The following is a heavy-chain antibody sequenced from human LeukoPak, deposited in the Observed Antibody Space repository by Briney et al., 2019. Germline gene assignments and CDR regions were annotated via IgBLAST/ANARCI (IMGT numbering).Heavy chain of an antibody. D-gene: IGHD3-10*01. J-gene: IGHJ4*02. V-gene: IGHV4-59*01. CDR1: GDSISSYY. Sequence: SETLSLTCTVSGDSISSYYWSWIRQSPGKGLEWIAYFYYSGSTNHNPSLKSRVTISVDTSKNQFSLKLSSVTAADTAVYYCARNYYGSGSYPDYWGQGTLVTDSS. CDR2: FYYSGST. CDR3: ARNYYGSGSYPDY.